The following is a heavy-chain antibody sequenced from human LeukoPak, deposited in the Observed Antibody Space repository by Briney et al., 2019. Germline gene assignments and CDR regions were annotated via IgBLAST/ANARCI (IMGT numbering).Heavy chain of an antibody. V-gene: IGHV3-66*01. CDR2: IYSGGST. J-gene: IGHJ4*02. CDR3: ASGIVGATTSDY. Sequence: GGSLRLSRAAPGFTVSSNYTSWVSQTPGKGLERVSVIYSGGSTYYADSVKGRFTISRDNSKNTLYLQMNSLRAEDTAVYYCASGIVGATTSDYWGQGTLVTVSS. D-gene: IGHD1-26*01. CDR1: GFTVSSNY.